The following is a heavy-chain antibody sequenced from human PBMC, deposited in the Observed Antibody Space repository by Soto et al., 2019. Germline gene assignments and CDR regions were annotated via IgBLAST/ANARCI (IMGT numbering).Heavy chain of an antibody. J-gene: IGHJ5*02. CDR2: ITGDTLEV. CDR1: GYTFNRYA. V-gene: IGHV1-18*01. CDR3: ARDRPTDH. Sequence: QVQLVQSGAEVRKPGASVTVSCKASGYTFNRYAISWLRQAPGQGPEWMGWITGDTLEVSYARKFQGRVTLTRNTATSTVYMELRSLRDDDTAVYYCARDRPTDHWGQGTLVTVSS.